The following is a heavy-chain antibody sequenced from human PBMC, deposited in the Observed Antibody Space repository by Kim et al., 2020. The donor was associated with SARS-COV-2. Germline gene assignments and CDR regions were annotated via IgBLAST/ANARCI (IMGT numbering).Heavy chain of an antibody. J-gene: IGHJ4*02. Sequence: SQKFQGRVTITRDTSASTADMELSSLRSEDTAVYYCARRNRDRGWNYFDYWGQGTLVTVSS. V-gene: IGHV1-3*01. CDR3: ARRNRDRGWNYFDY. D-gene: IGHD3-22*01.